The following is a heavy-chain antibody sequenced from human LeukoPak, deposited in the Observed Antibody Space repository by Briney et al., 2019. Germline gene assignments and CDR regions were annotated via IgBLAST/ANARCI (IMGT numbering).Heavy chain of an antibody. CDR3: ARGPIYCSGGSCYPDY. CDR2: IIPIFGIA. D-gene: IGHD2-15*01. Sequence: ASVKVSCKASGGTFSSYAISWVRQAPGQGLEWMRRIIPIFGIANYAQKFQGRVTITADKSTSTAYMELSSLRSEDTAVYYCARGPIYCSGGSCYPDYWGQGTLVTVSS. V-gene: IGHV1-69*04. CDR1: GGTFSSYA. J-gene: IGHJ4*02.